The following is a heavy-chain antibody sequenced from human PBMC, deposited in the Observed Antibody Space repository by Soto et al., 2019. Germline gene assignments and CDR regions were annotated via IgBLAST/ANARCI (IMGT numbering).Heavy chain of an antibody. CDR1: GGSISSGGYY. Sequence: SETLSLTCTVSGGSISSGGYYWSWIRQHPGKGLEWIGYIYYSGSTYYNPSLKSRVTISVDTSKNQFSLKLSSVTAADTAVYYCARERSVPAAIIGYYYYGMDVWGQGTTVTVSS. D-gene: IGHD2-2*02. V-gene: IGHV4-31*03. CDR2: IYYSGST. CDR3: ARERSVPAAIIGYYYYGMDV. J-gene: IGHJ6*02.